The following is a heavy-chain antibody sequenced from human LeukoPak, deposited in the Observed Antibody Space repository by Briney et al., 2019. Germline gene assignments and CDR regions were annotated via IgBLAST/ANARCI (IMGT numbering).Heavy chain of an antibody. D-gene: IGHD3-16*01. J-gene: IGHJ6*02. CDR1: GFTFSRHW. CDR3: ARDWSNLHTTFDYYFYGMDV. V-gene: IGHV3-7*01. Sequence: GGSLRLSCAASGFTFSRHWMTWVRQAPGKGLEWVANIKHDGSEKNYVDSVKGRFTISRDNSENTLYLQMNSLRAEDTAVYYCARDWSNLHTTFDYYFYGMDVWGQGTTVTVSS. CDR2: IKHDGSEK.